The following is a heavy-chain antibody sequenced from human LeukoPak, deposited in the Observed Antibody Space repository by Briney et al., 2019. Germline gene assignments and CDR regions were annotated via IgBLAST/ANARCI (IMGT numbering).Heavy chain of an antibody. V-gene: IGHV3-23*01. CDR3: AKGYRTNTNCYIDS. J-gene: IGHJ4*02. D-gene: IGHD2-2*02. CDR1: GFTFSSYA. Sequence: GGSLRLSCAASGFTFSSYAMSWVRQAPGKGLEWVSSIRSSGGTTYYVDSVKGRFTISRDNSKNTLYLLMNSLRAEDTAVYYCAKGYRTNTNCYIDSWGQGTLVTVSS. CDR2: IRSSGGTT.